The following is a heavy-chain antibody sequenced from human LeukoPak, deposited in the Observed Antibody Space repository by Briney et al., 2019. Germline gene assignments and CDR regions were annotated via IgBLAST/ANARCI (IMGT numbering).Heavy chain of an antibody. D-gene: IGHD5-18*01. CDR3: ARSRGYSYGSWGFDY. V-gene: IGHV1-46*01. Sequence: ASVKVSCKASGYTFTSYYMHWVRQAPGQGLEWMGIINPSGGSTSYAQKFQGRVTMTRDMSTSTVYMELSSLRSEDTAVYYCARSRGYSYGSWGFDYWGQGTLVTVSS. J-gene: IGHJ4*02. CDR1: GYTFTSYY. CDR2: INPSGGST.